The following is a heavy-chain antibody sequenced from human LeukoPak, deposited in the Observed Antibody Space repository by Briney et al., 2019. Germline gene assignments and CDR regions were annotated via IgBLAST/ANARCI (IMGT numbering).Heavy chain of an antibody. D-gene: IGHD3-16*01. Sequence: EAGGSLRLSCAASGFTFNSYTMNWVRQAPGKGLEWVSSISSSSSYIYYADSVKGRFTISRDNAKNSLYLQMNSLRAEDTALYYCARAGGSSGWFYFDYWGQGTLVTVSS. CDR2: ISSSSSYI. CDR1: GFTFNSYT. CDR3: ARAGGSSGWFYFDY. J-gene: IGHJ4*02. V-gene: IGHV3-21*01.